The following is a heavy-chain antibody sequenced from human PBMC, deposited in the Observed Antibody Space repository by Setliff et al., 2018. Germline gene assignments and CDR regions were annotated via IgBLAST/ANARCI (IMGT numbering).Heavy chain of an antibody. Sequence: SSETLSLTCNVSGASVSSHYWDWIRQPPGKGLEWIVNIHHSGSTNYNPSLKSRVTISVDTSKNQFSLKLSSVTAADTAVYYCARRSVGGWYGMGYWGQGTLVTVSS. V-gene: IGHV4-34*01. D-gene: IGHD6-19*01. CDR2: IHHSGST. J-gene: IGHJ4*02. CDR1: GASVSSHY. CDR3: ARRSVGGWYGMGY.